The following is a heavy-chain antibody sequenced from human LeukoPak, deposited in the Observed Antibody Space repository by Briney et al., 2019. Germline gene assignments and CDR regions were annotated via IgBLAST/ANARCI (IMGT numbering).Heavy chain of an antibody. CDR3: ARGNLPGGFFDY. J-gene: IGHJ4*02. CDR2: IYYSGST. CDR1: GGSISSSSYY. V-gene: IGHV4-39*07. Sequence: SETLSLTCTASGGSISSSSYYWGWIRQPPGKGLEWIGSIYYSGSTYYNPSLKSRVTISVDTSKNQFSLKLSSVTAADTAVYYCARGNLPGGFFDYWGQGTLVTVSS. D-gene: IGHD3-16*01.